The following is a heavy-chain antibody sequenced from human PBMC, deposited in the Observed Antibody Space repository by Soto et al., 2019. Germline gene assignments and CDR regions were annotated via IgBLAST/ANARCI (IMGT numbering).Heavy chain of an antibody. V-gene: IGHV3-23*01. J-gene: IGHJ6*02. CDR3: AKGLYSSSWYVLYYDYGMDV. Sequence: EVQLLESGGGLVQPGGSLRLSCAASGFTFSSYAMSWVRQAPGKGLEWVSAISGSGGSTYYADSVKGRFTISRDNSKNTLYLQMNSLRAEDTAVYYCAKGLYSSSWYVLYYDYGMDVWGQGTTVTVSS. D-gene: IGHD6-13*01. CDR1: GFTFSSYA. CDR2: ISGSGGST.